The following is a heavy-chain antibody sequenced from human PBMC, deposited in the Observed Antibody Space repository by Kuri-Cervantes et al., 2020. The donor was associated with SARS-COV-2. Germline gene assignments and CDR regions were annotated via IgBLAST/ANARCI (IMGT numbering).Heavy chain of an antibody. D-gene: IGHD5-12*01. CDR3: AKGSRRSVASLIFDY. J-gene: IGHJ4*02. CDR2: ISYSGENT. Sequence: GESLKISCAASAFTFNTYGMSWVRQAPGKGLGWVAIISYSGENTYYADSVKGRFTISKDNSKNTVYLQMNSLRAEDTAIYHCAKGSRRSVASLIFDYWGQGTLVTVSS. CDR1: AFTFNTYG. V-gene: IGHV3-23*01.